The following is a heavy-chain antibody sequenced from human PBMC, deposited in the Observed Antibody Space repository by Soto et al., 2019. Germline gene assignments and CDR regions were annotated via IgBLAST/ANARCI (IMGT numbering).Heavy chain of an antibody. CDR2: IYYSGST. Sequence: SETLSLTCTVSGGSISSYYWIWIRQPPGKGLEWIGYIYYSGSTNYNPSLKSRVTISVDTSKNQFSLKLSSVTAADTAVYYCAREGRIAADFDPWGQGTLVTVSS. CDR3: AREGRIAADFDP. CDR1: GGSISSYY. D-gene: IGHD6-6*01. V-gene: IGHV4-59*01. J-gene: IGHJ5*02.